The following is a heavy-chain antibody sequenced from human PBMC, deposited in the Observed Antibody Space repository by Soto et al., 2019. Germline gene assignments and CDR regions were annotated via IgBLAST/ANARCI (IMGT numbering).Heavy chain of an antibody. CDR1: GFTFSSYA. CDR2: ISYDGSNE. V-gene: IGHV3-30*14. CDR3: ARDRRSGYFSDSAMDV. J-gene: IGHJ6*01. Sequence: GGSLRLSCAASGFTFSSYAIHWVRQAPGKGLEWVGFISYDGSNEYYADSLKGRVTISRDNSKSTVSLQMNSLRAEDTALYYCARDRRSGYFSDSAMDVWGQGTTVTVSS. D-gene: IGHD3-3*01.